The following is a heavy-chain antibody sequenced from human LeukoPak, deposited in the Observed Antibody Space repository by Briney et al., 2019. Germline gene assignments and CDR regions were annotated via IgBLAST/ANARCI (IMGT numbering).Heavy chain of an antibody. CDR2: IYYRGST. J-gene: IGHJ4*02. V-gene: IGHV4-39*02. D-gene: IGHD3-10*01. CDR1: GGSISTSNYF. Sequence: SETLSLTCTVSGGSISTSNYFWGWIRQPPGKGLEWIGTIYYRGSTYHNPSLESRVTISIDTSKNHFSLNLSSVTAADTAVYYCARRYYGSGSPFDYWGQGTLVTVSS. CDR3: ARRYYGSGSPFDY.